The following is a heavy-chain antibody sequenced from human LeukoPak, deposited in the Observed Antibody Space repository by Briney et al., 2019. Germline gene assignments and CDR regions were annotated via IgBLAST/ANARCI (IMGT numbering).Heavy chain of an antibody. Sequence: KSSETLSLTCAVYGGSFSDYYWSWIRQTPGEGLQWIGGVKYSGSTDYNPSLESRVTMSVDTSKNQYSLKLSSVTAADTAVYYCARGILGRGYFDLWGRGTLVSVSS. J-gene: IGHJ2*01. D-gene: IGHD3-16*01. CDR3: ARGILGRGYFDL. V-gene: IGHV4-34*01. CDR2: VKYSGST. CDR1: GGSFSDYY.